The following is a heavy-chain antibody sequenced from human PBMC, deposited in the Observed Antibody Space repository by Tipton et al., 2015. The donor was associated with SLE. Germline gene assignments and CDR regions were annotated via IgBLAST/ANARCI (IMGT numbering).Heavy chain of an antibody. Sequence: TLSLTCTVSGGSISSGGYYWSWIRQHPGKGLEWIGYIYYSGSTHYNPSLKSRVTISVDTSKNQFSLKLSSVTAADTAVYYCASLESQQLVYYWGQGTLVTVSS. V-gene: IGHV4-31*03. J-gene: IGHJ4*02. CDR3: ASLESQQLVYY. D-gene: IGHD6-13*01. CDR2: IYYSGST. CDR1: GGSISSGGYY.